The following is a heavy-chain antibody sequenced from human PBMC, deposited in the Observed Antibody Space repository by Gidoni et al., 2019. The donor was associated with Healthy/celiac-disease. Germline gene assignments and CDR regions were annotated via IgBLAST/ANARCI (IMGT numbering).Heavy chain of an antibody. CDR2: INHSGST. CDR1: GGSFSGYY. D-gene: IGHD6-6*01. V-gene: IGHV4-34*01. J-gene: IGHJ4*02. CDR3: AREKTGIAARQSAYDY. Sequence: QVQLQQWGAGLLKPSETLSLTCAVYGGSFSGYYWSWIRQPPGKGLEWIGEINHSGSTNYNPSLKSRVTISVDTSKNQFSLKLSSVTAADTAVYYCAREKTGIAARQSAYDYWGQGTLVTVSS.